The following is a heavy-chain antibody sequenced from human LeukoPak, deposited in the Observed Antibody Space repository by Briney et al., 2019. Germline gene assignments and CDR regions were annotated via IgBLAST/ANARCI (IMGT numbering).Heavy chain of an antibody. J-gene: IGHJ3*02. D-gene: IGHD3-16*02. CDR1: GGSISSYY. CDR3: ARASHDYVWGSYPNDAFDI. CDR2: IYTSGST. Sequence: PETLSLTCTVSGGSISSYYWSWIRQPAGKGLEWIGRIYTSGSTNYNPPLKSRVTMSVDTSKNQFSLKLSSVTAADTAVYYCARASHDYVWGSYPNDAFDIWGQGTMVTVSS. V-gene: IGHV4-4*07.